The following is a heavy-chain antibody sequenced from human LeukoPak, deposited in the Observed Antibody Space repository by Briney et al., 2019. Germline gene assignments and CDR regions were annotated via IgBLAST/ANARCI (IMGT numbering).Heavy chain of an antibody. CDR2: IYPGDSDT. Sequence: GESLKISCKGSGYSFTSYWIGWVRQMPGKGLEWMGIIYPGDSDTRYSPSFQGQVTISADKSISTAYLQWSSLKASDTAVYYCARQRGWYSGSLGADFDYWGQGTLVTVSS. V-gene: IGHV5-51*01. J-gene: IGHJ4*02. CDR1: GYSFTSYW. D-gene: IGHD1-26*01. CDR3: ARQRGWYSGSLGADFDY.